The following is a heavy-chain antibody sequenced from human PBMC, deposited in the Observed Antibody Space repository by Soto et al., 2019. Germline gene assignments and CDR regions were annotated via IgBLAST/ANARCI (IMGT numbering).Heavy chain of an antibody. J-gene: IGHJ5*01. Sequence: EGSLRLSCAASGCTCSNVWLSWVRQGPGKGLELISSISSGSSYIYYAGSVKGRFTISRDNAKNSLFLQMNSLRADDTAVYYCARDILSGGAYPDSWGQGTKVTVSS. CDR1: GCTCSNVW. D-gene: IGHD3-10*01. CDR3: ARDILSGGAYPDS. CDR2: ISSGSSYI. V-gene: IGHV3-21*01.